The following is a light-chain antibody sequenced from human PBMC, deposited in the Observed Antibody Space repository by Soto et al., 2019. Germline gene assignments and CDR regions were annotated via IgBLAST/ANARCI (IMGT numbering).Light chain of an antibody. CDR2: YDS. Sequence: SYVLTQPPSVSVAPGETARISCGGHNVGSRSVHWYQQKPGQAPFLVIYYDSDRPSGIPERFSGSDSGNTATLIISRVEAGDVADYYCQVWEATGDQVVFGVGTKLTVL. CDR3: QVWEATGDQVV. CDR1: NVGSRS. J-gene: IGLJ2*01. V-gene: IGLV3-21*01.